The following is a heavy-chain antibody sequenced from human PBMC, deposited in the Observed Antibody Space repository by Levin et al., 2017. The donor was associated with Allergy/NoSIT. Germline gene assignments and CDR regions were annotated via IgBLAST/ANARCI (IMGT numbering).Heavy chain of an antibody. CDR2: ISYDGSNK. CDR3: AKASAMVPYYFDY. CDR1: GFTFSSYG. J-gene: IGHJ4*02. Sequence: GGSLRLSCAASGFTFSSYGMHWVRQAPGKGLEWVAVISYDGSNKYYADSVKGRFTISRDNSKNTLYLQMNSLRAEDTAVYYCAKASAMVPYYFDYWGQGTLVTVSS. V-gene: IGHV3-30*18. D-gene: IGHD5-18*01.